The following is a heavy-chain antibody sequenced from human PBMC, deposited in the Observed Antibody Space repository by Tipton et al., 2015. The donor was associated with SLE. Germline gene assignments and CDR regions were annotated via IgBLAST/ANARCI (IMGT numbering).Heavy chain of an antibody. CDR3: VRLRREHQIVRLGWF. V-gene: IGHV4-39*07. Sequence: TLSLTCAVSGGSISSSSYYWAWIRQPPGKGLQWIGAMFYTGSAHYNPSLKGRVAISVDTSKNVFSLNISSVTAADTAIYYCVRLRREHQIVRLGWFWGLGTLVTVSS. CDR1: GGSISSSSYY. J-gene: IGHJ1*01. D-gene: IGHD2/OR15-2a*01. CDR2: MFYTGSA.